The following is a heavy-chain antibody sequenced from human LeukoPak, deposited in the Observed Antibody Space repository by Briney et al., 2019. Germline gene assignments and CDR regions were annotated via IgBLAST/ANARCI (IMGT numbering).Heavy chain of an antibody. CDR1: GFTFSSYS. V-gene: IGHV3-21*01. D-gene: IGHD2-2*01. CDR3: ARRRGVPAAYFDP. CDR2: ISSSSSYI. Sequence: PGGSLRLSCAASGFTFSSYSMNWVRQAPGKGLGWVSSISSSSSYIYYADSVKGRFTISRDNAKNSLYLQMNSLRAEDTAVYYCARRRGVPAAYFDPWGQGTLVTVSS. J-gene: IGHJ5*02.